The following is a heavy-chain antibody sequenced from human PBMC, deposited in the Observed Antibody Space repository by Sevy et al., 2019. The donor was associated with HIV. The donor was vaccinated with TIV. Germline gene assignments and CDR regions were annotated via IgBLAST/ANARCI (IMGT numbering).Heavy chain of an antibody. CDR3: TRGKGAHSIFDY. D-gene: IGHD3-16*01. Sequence: GGSLRLSCTASGFTFGDYAMSWVRQAPGKGLEWVAFLRSNAYGGSLDYAASVKGRFTISRDDSKSTAHLQMNDLKTEDTAIYYCTRGKGAHSIFDYWGQGALVTVSS. CDR2: LRSNAYGGSL. J-gene: IGHJ4*02. V-gene: IGHV3-49*04. CDR1: GFTFGDYA.